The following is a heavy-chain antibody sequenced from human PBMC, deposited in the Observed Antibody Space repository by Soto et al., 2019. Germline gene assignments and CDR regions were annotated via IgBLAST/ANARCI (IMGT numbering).Heavy chain of an antibody. V-gene: IGHV3-15*07. Sequence: PXGSLSISFAASGLIFRSTWFTWVRQAQGKGLEWVGHIIHGGTTDSAAPVKGRFTISRDDSKNTLYLQINSLKIEDTAVFYCTTNRGVDTGGAIRSYWGQRTMVTVSS. J-gene: IGHJ4*02. CDR3: TTNRGVDTGGAIRSY. CDR2: IIHGGTT. CDR1: GLIFRSTW. D-gene: IGHD3-10*01.